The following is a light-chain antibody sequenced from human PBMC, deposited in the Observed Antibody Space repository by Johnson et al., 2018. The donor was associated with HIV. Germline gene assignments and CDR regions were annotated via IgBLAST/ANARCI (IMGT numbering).Light chain of an antibody. CDR1: ISNIESYF. CDR3: GIWDASLSPLYV. CDR2: EDI. Sequence: QSVLTQPPSVSAAPGQRVNISCSGNISNIESYFVSWYQQLPGAAPTLLIYEDIKRPSGIPDRFSGSKSGATATLGITGLQTGDEADYYCGIWDASLSPLYVFGSGTKVTVL. V-gene: IGLV1-51*02. J-gene: IGLJ1*01.